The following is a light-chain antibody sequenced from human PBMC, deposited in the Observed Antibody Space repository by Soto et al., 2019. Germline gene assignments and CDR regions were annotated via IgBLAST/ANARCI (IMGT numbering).Light chain of an antibody. V-gene: IGLV2-14*01. CDR1: SSDVGGYNH. CDR3: SSYTTSSTWV. Sequence: QSALTQPASVSGSPGQSITVSCTGTSSDVGGYNHVSWFQQHPGKVPKLMIYEVTNRPSGVSDRFSGSKSGNTASLTISGLLAEDEADYYCSSYTTSSTWVFGGGTKVTVL. J-gene: IGLJ3*02. CDR2: EVT.